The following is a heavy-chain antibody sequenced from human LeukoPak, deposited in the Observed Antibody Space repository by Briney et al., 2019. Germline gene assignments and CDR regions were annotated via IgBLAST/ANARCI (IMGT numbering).Heavy chain of an antibody. Sequence: GGSLRLSCAASGFTVSGIYMSWVRQAPGKGLEWASIVYSGSGTYYADSVKGRFTISRDNSKNTLYLQMNSLRPVDAAVYYCARENYDYHDAFDIWGQGTMVTVSS. D-gene: IGHD5-12*01. V-gene: IGHV3-66*01. J-gene: IGHJ3*02. CDR3: ARENYDYHDAFDI. CDR2: VYSGSGT. CDR1: GFTVSGIY.